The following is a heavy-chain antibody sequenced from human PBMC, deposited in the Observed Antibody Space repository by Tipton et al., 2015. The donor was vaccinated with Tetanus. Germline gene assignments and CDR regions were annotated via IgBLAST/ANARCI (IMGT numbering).Heavy chain of an antibody. V-gene: IGHV3-7*04. CDR3: ARGRGQLAPYCFDY. J-gene: IGHJ4*02. CDR1: GFTFSSYW. D-gene: IGHD6-13*01. Sequence: SLRLSCAASGFTFSSYWMSWVRQAPGKGLEWVANIKQDGSEKYYADSVKGRFTISRDNAKNSLYLQMNSLRAEDTAVYYCARGRGQLAPYCFDYWGQGTLVTVSS. CDR2: IKQDGSEK.